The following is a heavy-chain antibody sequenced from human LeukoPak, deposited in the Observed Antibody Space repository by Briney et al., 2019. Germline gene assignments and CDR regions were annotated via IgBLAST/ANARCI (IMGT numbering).Heavy chain of an antibody. D-gene: IGHD2-21*02. CDR3: ARSLTVPTAIIIYYFDY. V-gene: IGHV3-21*01. CDR1: GFTFSSYS. CDR2: ISSSSSYI. J-gene: IGHJ4*02. Sequence: GGSLRLSCAASGFTFSSYSMNWVRQAPGKGLEWVSSISSSSSYIYYADSVKGRFTISRDNAKNSLYMQMNSLRAEDTAVYYCARSLTVPTAIIIYYFDYWGQGTLVTVSS.